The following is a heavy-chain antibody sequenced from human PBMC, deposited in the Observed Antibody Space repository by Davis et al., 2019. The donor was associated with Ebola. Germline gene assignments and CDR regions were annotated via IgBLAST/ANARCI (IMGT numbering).Heavy chain of an antibody. V-gene: IGHV4-59*12. CDR3: ARGGVRVRYYYYGMDV. Sequence: SETLSLTCTVSGGSISSYYWSWIRQPPGKGLEWIGYIYYSGSTNYNPSLKSRVTISVDTSKNQFSLKLSSVTAADTAVYYCARGGVRVRYYYYGMDVWGQGTTVTVSS. J-gene: IGHJ6*02. CDR2: IYYSGST. D-gene: IGHD3-10*01. CDR1: GGSISSYY.